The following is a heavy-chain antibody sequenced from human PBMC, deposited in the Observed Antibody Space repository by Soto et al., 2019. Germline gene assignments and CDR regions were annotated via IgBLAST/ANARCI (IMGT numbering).Heavy chain of an antibody. J-gene: IGHJ6*02. CDR1: GFTFNKFG. V-gene: IGHV3-30*18. CDR2: VSYDGNHD. D-gene: IGHD3-10*01. CDR3: VKEWGDVDQVAHATTGMDV. Sequence: QVHLVESGGGVVQPGGSLRLSCTASGFTFNKFGMHWVRQTPGKGLELVAAVSYDGNHDFYADSVRGRLIISRDNSKNTLYLELNSLTPDDTAVYYCVKEWGDVDQVAHATTGMDVWGQGTTVTVSS.